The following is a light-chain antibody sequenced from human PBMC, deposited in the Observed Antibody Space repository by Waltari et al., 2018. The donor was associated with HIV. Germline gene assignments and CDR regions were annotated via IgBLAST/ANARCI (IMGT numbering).Light chain of an antibody. CDR2: EVT. J-gene: IGLJ3*02. Sequence: QSALTQPASVSGSPGQSITISCPGTSIDVGLYNSVSWYQHHPGKAPRVLIYEVTNRPSGIATRFSVSKSGNTAFLTISGLQAEDEADYFCASDINSASPVFGGGTKLTVL. CDR3: ASDINSASPV. CDR1: SIDVGLYNS. V-gene: IGLV2-14*01.